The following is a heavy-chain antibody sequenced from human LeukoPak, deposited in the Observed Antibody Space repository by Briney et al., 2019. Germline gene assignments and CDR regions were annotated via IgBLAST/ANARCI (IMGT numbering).Heavy chain of an antibody. J-gene: IGHJ4*02. D-gene: IGHD1-14*01. Sequence: TGGSLRLSCAASGFTFSTYNMNWVRQAPGKGLEWVSSITSSSSYIYYADSVKGRFTISRDNAKNSLYLQMNSLRAEDTAVYYCARDYTGFDYWGQGTLVTVSS. CDR3: ARDYTGFDY. CDR2: ITSSSSYI. CDR1: GFTFSTYN. V-gene: IGHV3-21*01.